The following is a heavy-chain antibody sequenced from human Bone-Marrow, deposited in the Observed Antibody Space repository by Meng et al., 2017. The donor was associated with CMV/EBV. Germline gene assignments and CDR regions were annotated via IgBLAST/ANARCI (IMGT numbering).Heavy chain of an antibody. CDR3: TTEFTDYDVWSCYYTDD. D-gene: IGHD3-3*01. CDR2: IKSKTEGGTT. V-gene: IGHV3-15*01. J-gene: IGHJ4*02. CDR1: ALTFGNAW. Sequence: GGSLRLSCAASALTFGNAWMSCARQALGKGLEWVGRIKSKTEGGTTDYAAPVKGRFTISRDDSKNTRYLQMNSLKTEDTAVYYCTTEFTDYDVWSCYYTDDWGQGTLVTVSS.